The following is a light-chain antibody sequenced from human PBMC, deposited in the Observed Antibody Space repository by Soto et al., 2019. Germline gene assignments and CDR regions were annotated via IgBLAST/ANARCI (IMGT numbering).Light chain of an antibody. J-gene: IGKJ4*01. CDR2: EVS. CDR1: QSLLHCPGKTY. Sequence: EIVMTQTALALSVTPGQPASISCKSSQSLLHCPGKTYFYCYLQKPGQPPQLLIYEVSNRFSGVPRFSDSGSTTDFTLKISRVEAEDVGVHYCIQKFTASPLTFGGGTKVEIK. V-gene: IGKV2D-29*01. CDR3: IQKFTASPLT.